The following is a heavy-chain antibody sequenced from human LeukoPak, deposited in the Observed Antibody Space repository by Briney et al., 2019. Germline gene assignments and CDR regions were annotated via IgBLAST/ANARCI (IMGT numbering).Heavy chain of an antibody. CDR2: INPSGGST. V-gene: IGHV1-46*01. D-gene: IGHD3-22*01. Sequence: ASVKVSCKASGYTFTSYYMHWVRQAPGQGLEWMGIINPSGGSTSYAQKFQGRVNMTRDTSTSTVYMEMSSLRSEDTAVYYCARDSPYDSSGYSEYYFDYWGQGTLVTVSS. CDR3: ARDSPYDSSGYSEYYFDY. CDR1: GYTFTSYY. J-gene: IGHJ4*02.